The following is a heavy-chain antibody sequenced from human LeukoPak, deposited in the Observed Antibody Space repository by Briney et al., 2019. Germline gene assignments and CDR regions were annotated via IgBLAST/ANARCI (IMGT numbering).Heavy chain of an antibody. Sequence: SVKVSCKASGGTFSSYAISWVRQAPGQGLEWMGGIIPIFGTANYAQKFQGRVTITTDESTSRAYMELSSLRSEDTAVYYCAKGYSSGWYESNFDYWGQGTLVTVSS. CDR3: AKGYSSGWYESNFDY. J-gene: IGHJ4*02. CDR1: GGTFSSYA. CDR2: IIPIFGTA. V-gene: IGHV1-69*05. D-gene: IGHD6-19*01.